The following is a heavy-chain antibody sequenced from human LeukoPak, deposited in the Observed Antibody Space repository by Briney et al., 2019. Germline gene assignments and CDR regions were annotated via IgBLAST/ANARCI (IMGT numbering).Heavy chain of an antibody. CDR2: TSGSGGST. V-gene: IGHV3-23*01. CDR3: AKDYSSSSIPPFDY. CDR1: GFTFSSYA. D-gene: IGHD6-6*01. Sequence: GGSLRLSCAASGFTFSSYAMSWVRQAPGKGLEWVSATSGSGGSTYYADSVKGRFTISRDNSKNTLYLQMNSLRAEDTAVYYCAKDYSSSSIPPFDYWGQGTLVTVSS. J-gene: IGHJ4*02.